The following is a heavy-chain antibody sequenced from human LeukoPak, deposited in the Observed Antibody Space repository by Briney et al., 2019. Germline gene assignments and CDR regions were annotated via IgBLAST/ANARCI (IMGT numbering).Heavy chain of an antibody. V-gene: IGHV4-34*01. J-gene: IGHJ2*01. Sequence: SETLSLTCAVYGGSFSGYYWSWIRQPPGKGLEWIGEINHSGSTNYNPSLKSRVTMSVDTSKNQFSLKLTSVTAADTAVYYCARVLAYWYFDLWGRGTLVTVSS. CDR2: INHSGST. CDR1: GGSFSGYY. CDR3: ARVLAYWYFDL.